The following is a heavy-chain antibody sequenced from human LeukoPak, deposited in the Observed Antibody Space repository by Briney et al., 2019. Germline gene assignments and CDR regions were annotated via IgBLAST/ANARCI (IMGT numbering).Heavy chain of an antibody. D-gene: IGHD3-3*01. Sequence: ASVKVSCKASGYTFTSYGISWVRQAPGQGLEGMGWISAYNGNTNYAQKLQGRVTMTTDTSTSTAYMELRSLRSDDTAVYYCARLRQEGYDFWTGYYYYYYMDVWGKGTTVTVSS. CDR2: ISAYNGNT. CDR3: ARLRQEGYDFWTGYYYYYYMDV. V-gene: IGHV1-18*01. J-gene: IGHJ6*03. CDR1: GYTFTSYG.